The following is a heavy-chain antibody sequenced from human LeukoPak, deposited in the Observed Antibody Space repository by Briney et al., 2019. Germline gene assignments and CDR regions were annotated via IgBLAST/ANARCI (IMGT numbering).Heavy chain of an antibody. CDR3: ASISGAARIDY. J-gene: IGHJ4*02. CDR1: GGSISSYY. CDR2: IYYSGST. V-gene: IGHV4-59*01. Sequence: SETLSLTCTVSGGSISSYYWSWIRQPPGKGLEWIGYIYYSGSTNYSPSLKSRVTISVDTSKNQFSLKLSSVTAADTAVYYCASISGAARIDYWGQGTLVTVSS. D-gene: IGHD4-17*01.